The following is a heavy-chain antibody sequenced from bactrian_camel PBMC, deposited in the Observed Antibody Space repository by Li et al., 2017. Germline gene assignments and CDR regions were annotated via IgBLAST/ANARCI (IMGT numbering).Heavy chain of an antibody. CDR3: AAAKGLPDLLRGGYLSARSYNY. V-gene: IGHV3S55*01. J-gene: IGHJ4*01. Sequence: VQLVESGGGSVQAGGSLRLSCATSRSTIGRYHMGWFRQAPGTEREGVASIWVGGPTFYADSVKGRFTISQDSAKNTLYLQMDSLKPEDTAIYYCAAAKGLPDLLRGGYLSARSYNYWGRGTQVTVS. CDR1: RSTIGRYH. CDR2: IWVGGPT. D-gene: IGHD3*01.